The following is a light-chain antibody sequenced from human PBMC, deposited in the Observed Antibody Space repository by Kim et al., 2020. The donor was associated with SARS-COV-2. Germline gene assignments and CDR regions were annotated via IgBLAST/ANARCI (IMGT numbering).Light chain of an antibody. CDR2: NSD. CDR1: SLGSCF. CDR3: FCRDDSTGWF. Sequence: SSELTQDPAVSVALGQTVRITCQGDSLGSCFASWYQQKPRQAPVLVMYNSDTRPSGIPDRFSGSYSGDTSSLTLTGAQAEDEADYYCFCRDDSTGWFFGEGTKLTVL. V-gene: IGLV3-19*01. J-gene: IGLJ3*02.